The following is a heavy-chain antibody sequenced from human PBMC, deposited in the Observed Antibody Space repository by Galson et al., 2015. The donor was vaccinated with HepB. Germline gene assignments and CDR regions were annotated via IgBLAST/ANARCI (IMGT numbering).Heavy chain of an antibody. Sequence: SVKVSCKASGYTFSNHGITWVRQAPRQGLEWMGWISAYNGNTNYAQKLQDRVTMTTDTSTSTGYMELRSLTSDDTAVYYCARVKEGDSSGWYVWEYYYYYGLDVWGQGTTVTVSS. V-gene: IGHV1-18*01. CDR3: ARVKEGDSSGWYVWEYYYYYGLDV. CDR2: ISAYNGNT. J-gene: IGHJ6*02. D-gene: IGHD6-19*01. CDR1: GYTFSNHG.